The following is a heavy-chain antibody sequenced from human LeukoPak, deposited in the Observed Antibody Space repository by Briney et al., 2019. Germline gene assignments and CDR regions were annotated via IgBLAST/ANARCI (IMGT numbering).Heavy chain of an antibody. CDR1: GGSISSSSYY. CDR2: IYYSGST. J-gene: IGHJ4*02. D-gene: IGHD6-13*01. V-gene: IGHV4-39*07. Sequence: SETLSLTCTVSGGSISSSSYYWGWIRQPPGKGLEWIGSIYYSGSTNYNPSLKSRVTISVDTSKNQFSLKLSSVTAADTAVYYCARVDSSNWYEYRGYFDYWGQGTLVTVPS. CDR3: ARVDSSNWYEYRGYFDY.